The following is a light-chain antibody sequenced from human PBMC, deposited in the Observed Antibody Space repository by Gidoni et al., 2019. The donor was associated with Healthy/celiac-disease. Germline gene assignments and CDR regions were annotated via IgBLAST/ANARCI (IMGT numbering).Light chain of an antibody. Sequence: IVMTQSPDSLAVSLGERATINCKSSQSVLSSSNNKNYLDWYQQKPGQPPKLLIYWSSTRESGVPDRFSGSGSGTDFTRTISSLQAEDVAVYYWQQYYSTPPTFGPGTKVDFK. CDR2: WSS. CDR1: QSVLSSSNNKNY. V-gene: IGKV4-1*01. CDR3: QQYYSTPPT. J-gene: IGKJ3*01.